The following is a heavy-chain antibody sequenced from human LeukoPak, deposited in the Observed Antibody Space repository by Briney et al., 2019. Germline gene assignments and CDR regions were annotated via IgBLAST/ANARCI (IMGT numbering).Heavy chain of an antibody. CDR3: ARKDGDY. D-gene: IGHD6-6*01. CDR1: GASITSFH. V-gene: IGHV4-4*07. Sequence: KPSETLSLTCTVSGASITSFHWIWIRQPAGKGLEWIGLIYSSGSTIYNPSLQSRVAMSVDMTKNQLSLKLSSVTAADTAMYYCARKDGDYWGQGTLVTVSS. J-gene: IGHJ4*02. CDR2: IYSSGST.